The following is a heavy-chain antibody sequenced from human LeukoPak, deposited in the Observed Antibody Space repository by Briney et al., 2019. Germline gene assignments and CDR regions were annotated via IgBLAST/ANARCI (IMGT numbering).Heavy chain of an antibody. D-gene: IGHD3-16*02. CDR3: AKESVWGSYRPEGCFDY. J-gene: IGHJ4*02. CDR1: GFTFSSYA. CDR2: ISGSGGST. Sequence: PGGSLRLSCAASGFTFSSYAMSWVRQAPGKGLEWVSAISGSGGSTYYADSVKGRFTISRDNSKNTLYLQMNSLRAEDTAVYYCAKESVWGSYRPEGCFDYWGQGTLVTVSS. V-gene: IGHV3-23*01.